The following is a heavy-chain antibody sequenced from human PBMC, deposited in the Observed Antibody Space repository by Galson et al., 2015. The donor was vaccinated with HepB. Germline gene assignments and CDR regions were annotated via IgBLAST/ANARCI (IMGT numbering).Heavy chain of an antibody. CDR3: ARVWVPWVARRYQLQYSDAFDI. V-gene: IGHV1-8*01. D-gene: IGHD2-2*02. CDR2: MNPNSGNT. CDR1: GYTFTSYD. J-gene: IGHJ3*02. Sequence: SVKVSCKASGYTFTSYDINWVRQATGQGLEWMGWMNPNSGNTGYAQKFQGRVTMTRNTSISTAYMELSSLRSEDTAVYYCARVWVPWVARRYQLQYSDAFDIWGQGTMVTVSS.